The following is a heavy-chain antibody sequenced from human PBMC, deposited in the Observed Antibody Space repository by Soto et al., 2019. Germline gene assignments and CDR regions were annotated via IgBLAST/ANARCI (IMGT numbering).Heavy chain of an antibody. CDR2: IIDSGGST. Sequence: PGRSLRLSCAASGFTFSSFAMGWVRQAPGKGLEWVSDIIDSGGSTYYADSVKGRFTISRDNSKSTLYLQMNSLRAEDTALYYCAKGRSYYYYYGVDVWGQGTTVTVSS. CDR1: GFTFSSFA. V-gene: IGHV3-23*01. J-gene: IGHJ6*02. CDR3: AKGRSYYYYYGVDV.